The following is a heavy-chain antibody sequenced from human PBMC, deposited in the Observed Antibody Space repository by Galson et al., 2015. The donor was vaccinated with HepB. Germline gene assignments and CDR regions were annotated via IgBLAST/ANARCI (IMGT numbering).Heavy chain of an antibody. D-gene: IGHD6-13*01. CDR2: FDPEDGET. CDR1: GYTLTELS. Sequence: SVKVSCKVSGYTLTELSMHWVRQAPGKGLEWMGGFDPEDGETIYAQKFQGRVTMTEDTSTDTAYMELSSLRSEDTAVYYCATALNLYSSSWYSFDYWDQGTLVTVSS. V-gene: IGHV1-24*01. J-gene: IGHJ4*02. CDR3: ATALNLYSSSWYSFDY.